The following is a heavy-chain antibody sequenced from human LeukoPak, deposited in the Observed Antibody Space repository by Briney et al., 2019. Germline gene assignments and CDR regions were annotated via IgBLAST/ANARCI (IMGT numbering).Heavy chain of an antibody. CDR1: GGTFSSYA. D-gene: IGHD2-2*01. Sequence: SVKVSCKASGGTFSSYAISWVRQAPGQGLEWMGRIIPILGIANYAQKFQGRVTITADKSTSTVYMELSSLRSEDTAVYYCAKDARSSTSYTPDAFDIWGQGTMVTVSS. CDR3: AKDARSSTSYTPDAFDI. J-gene: IGHJ3*02. CDR2: IIPILGIA. V-gene: IGHV1-69*04.